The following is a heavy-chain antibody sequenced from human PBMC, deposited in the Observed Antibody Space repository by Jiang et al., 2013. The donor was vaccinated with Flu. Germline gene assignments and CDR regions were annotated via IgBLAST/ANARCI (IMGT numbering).Heavy chain of an antibody. CDR3: ARGYCSGGSCYAPDY. D-gene: IGHD2-15*01. V-gene: IGHV7-4-1*02. Sequence: KVSCKASGYTFSNYAMNWVRQAPGQGLEWMGWINTNTGNPPYAQGFTGRFVFSLDTSVSTAYLQISSLKPEDTAVYYCARGYCSGGSCYAPDYWGQGTLVTVSS. CDR1: GYTFSNYA. CDR2: INTNTGNP. J-gene: IGHJ4*02.